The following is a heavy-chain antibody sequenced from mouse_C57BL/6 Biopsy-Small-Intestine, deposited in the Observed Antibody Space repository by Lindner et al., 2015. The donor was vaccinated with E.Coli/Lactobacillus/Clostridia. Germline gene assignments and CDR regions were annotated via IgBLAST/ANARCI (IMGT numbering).Heavy chain of an antibody. CDR3: ARRWLLRGYFDV. CDR1: GFTFSDYG. V-gene: IGHV5-17*01. J-gene: IGHJ1*03. D-gene: IGHD2-3*01. Sequence: VQLQESGGGLVKPGGSLKLSCAASGFTFSDYGMHWVRQAPEKGLEWVAYISSGSSTIYYADTVKGRFTISRDNAKNTLFLQMTSLRSEDTAMYYCARRWLLRGYFDVWGTGTTVTVSS. CDR2: ISSGSSTI.